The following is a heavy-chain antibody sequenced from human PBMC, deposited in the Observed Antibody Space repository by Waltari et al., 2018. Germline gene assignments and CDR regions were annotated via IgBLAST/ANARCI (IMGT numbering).Heavy chain of an antibody. Sequence: QLQLQESGPGLVKPSETLSLTCTVSGGSISSSSYYWGWIRQPPGKGLEWIGSSYYSGSTYYNPSLKSRVTISVDTSKNQFSLKLSSVTAADTAVYYCARGSLLNLEWLSFFDYWGQGTLVTVSS. CDR3: ARGSLLNLEWLSFFDY. CDR1: GGSISSSSYY. J-gene: IGHJ4*02. D-gene: IGHD3-3*01. V-gene: IGHV4-39*07. CDR2: SYYSGST.